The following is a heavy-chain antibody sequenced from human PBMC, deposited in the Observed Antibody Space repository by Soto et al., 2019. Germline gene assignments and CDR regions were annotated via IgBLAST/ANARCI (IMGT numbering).Heavy chain of an antibody. J-gene: IGHJ4*02. CDR3: ARHTPNRGYSYGIFDY. CDR2: IIPIFGTA. D-gene: IGHD5-18*01. V-gene: IGHV1-69*13. CDR1: GGTFSSYA. Sequence: SVKVSCKASGGTFSSYAISWVRQAPGQGLEWMGGIIPIFGTANYAQKFQGRVTITADESTSTAYMELSSLRSEDTAVYYCARHTPNRGYSYGIFDYWGQGTLVTVSS.